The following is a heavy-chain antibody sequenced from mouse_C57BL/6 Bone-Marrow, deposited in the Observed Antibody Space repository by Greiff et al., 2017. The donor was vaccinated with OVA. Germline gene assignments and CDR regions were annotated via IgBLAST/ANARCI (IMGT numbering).Heavy chain of an antibody. Sequence: VQLQQPGAELVKPGASVKLSCKASGYTFTSYWMHWVKQRPGQGLEWIGMIHPNSGSTNYNEKFKSKATLTVDKSSSTAYMQLSSLTSEDSAVYYCARREDGYLWNYYAMDYWGQGTSVTVSS. CDR2: IHPNSGST. CDR1: GYTFTSYW. D-gene: IGHD2-3*01. V-gene: IGHV1-64*01. J-gene: IGHJ4*01. CDR3: ARREDGYLWNYYAMDY.